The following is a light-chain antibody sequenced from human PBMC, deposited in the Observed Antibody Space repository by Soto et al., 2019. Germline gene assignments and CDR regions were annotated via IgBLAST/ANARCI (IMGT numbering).Light chain of an antibody. J-gene: IGKJ1*01. CDR2: DAS. CDR1: QSVSSY. Sequence: EIVLTQSPVTLSLSPGERATLSCRASQSVSSYLAWYQQKPGQAPRLLIYDASNRATGIPARFSGSGSGTDFTLTISSLEPEDFVVYYCQQRSEWPRTLGQWTKVEIK. CDR3: QQRSEWPRT. V-gene: IGKV3-11*01.